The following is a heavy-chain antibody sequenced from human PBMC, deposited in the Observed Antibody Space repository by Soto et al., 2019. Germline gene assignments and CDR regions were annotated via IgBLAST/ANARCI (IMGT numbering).Heavy chain of an antibody. Sequence: EVQLVESGGGLVQPGGSLRLSCAASGFTFSSYEMNWVRQAPGKGLEWVSYISSSGSTIYYADSVKGRFTISRDNAKNSLYLQMNSLRAEDTAVYYCARDPFSRAPDAFDIWGQGTMVTVSS. CDR3: ARDPFSRAPDAFDI. CDR1: GFTFSSYE. J-gene: IGHJ3*02. CDR2: ISSSGSTI. V-gene: IGHV3-48*03.